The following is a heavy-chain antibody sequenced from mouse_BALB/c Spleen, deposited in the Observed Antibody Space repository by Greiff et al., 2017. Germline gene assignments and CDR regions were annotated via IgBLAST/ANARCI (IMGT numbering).Heavy chain of an antibody. CDR1: GYSFTSYW. CDR3: TRITTVVAPGYFDV. Sequence: VQLQQSGTVLARPGASVKMSCKASGYSFTSYWMHWVKQRPGQGLEWIGAIYPGNSDTSYNQKFKGKAKLTAVTSASTAYMELSSLTNEDSAVYYCTRITTVVAPGYFDVWGAGTTVTVSS. J-gene: IGHJ1*01. CDR2: IYPGNSDT. D-gene: IGHD1-1*01. V-gene: IGHV1-5*01.